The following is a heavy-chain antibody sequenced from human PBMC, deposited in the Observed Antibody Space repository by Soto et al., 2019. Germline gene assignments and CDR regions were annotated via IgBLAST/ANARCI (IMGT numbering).Heavy chain of an antibody. D-gene: IGHD3-3*01. V-gene: IGHV6-1*01. Sequence: PSQTLSLTCAISGDSVSSNSAAWNWIRQSPSRGLEWLGRTYYRSKWYNDYAVSVKSRITINPGTSKNQFSLQLNSVTPEDTAVYYCNAGLRFLENYYYYGMDVWGQGTTVTVSS. CDR1: GDSVSSNSAA. CDR2: TYYRSKWYN. J-gene: IGHJ6*02. CDR3: NAGLRFLENYYYYGMDV.